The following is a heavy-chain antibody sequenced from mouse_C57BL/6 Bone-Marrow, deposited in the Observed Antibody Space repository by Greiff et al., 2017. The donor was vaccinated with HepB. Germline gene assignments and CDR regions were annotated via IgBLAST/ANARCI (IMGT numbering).Heavy chain of an antibody. D-gene: IGHD1-1*01. J-gene: IGHJ4*01. CDR2: ISNGGGST. CDR3: TTWDYYGSSYNYAMDY. V-gene: IGHV5-12*01. CDR1: GFTFSDYY. Sequence: DVMLVESGGGLVQPGGSLKLSCAASGFTFSDYYMYWVRQTPEKRLEWVAYISNGGGSTYYPDTVKGRFTISRDNAKNTLNLQMSRLKSEDTAMYYCTTWDYYGSSYNYAMDYWGQGTSVTVSS.